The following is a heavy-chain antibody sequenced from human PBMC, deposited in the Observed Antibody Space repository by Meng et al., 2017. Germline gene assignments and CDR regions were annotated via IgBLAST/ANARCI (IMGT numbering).Heavy chain of an antibody. Sequence: HRQLQEAGPGLVKPSGTLSLSCTFSGGSISSSSYYWGWIRQPPGKGLEWIGSIYYSGSTYYNPSLKSRVTISVDTSKNQFSLKLSSVTAADTAVYYCEYGSGRPDAFDIWGQGTMVTVSS. CDR1: GGSISSSSYY. V-gene: IGHV4-39*07. CDR3: EYGSGRPDAFDI. CDR2: IYYSGST. D-gene: IGHD3-10*01. J-gene: IGHJ3*02.